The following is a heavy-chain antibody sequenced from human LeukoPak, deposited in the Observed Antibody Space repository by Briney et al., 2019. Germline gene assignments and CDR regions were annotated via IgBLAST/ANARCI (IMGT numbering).Heavy chain of an antibody. D-gene: IGHD3-10*01. CDR1: GFTFNTYD. V-gene: IGHV3-23*01. J-gene: IGHJ4*02. CDR2: LSGSGDRT. Sequence: GGSLRLSCAASGFTFNTYDMSWVRHSAVKGLEWVSGLSGSGDRTYYTDSVKGRFTISRDNSKNTVYLQMNTLRAEDTALYYCARGGTLVRGGDPFDYWGQGTLVTVSS. CDR3: ARGGTLVRGGDPFDY.